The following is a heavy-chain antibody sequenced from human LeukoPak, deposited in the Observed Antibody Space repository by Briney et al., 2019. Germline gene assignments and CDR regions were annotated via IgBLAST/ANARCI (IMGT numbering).Heavy chain of an antibody. CDR2: MDLDGSAK. Sequence: PGGSLRLSCAASGFTFSSYWMTWVRQAQGKGLEWVASMDLDGSAKYYMDSVKGRFTISRDNAKNSLFLQMNSLRADDTAVYYCGRVRQGDADYWGQGTLVTVSS. CDR1: GFTFSSYW. J-gene: IGHJ4*02. V-gene: IGHV3-7*01. D-gene: IGHD1-26*01. CDR3: GRVRQGDADY.